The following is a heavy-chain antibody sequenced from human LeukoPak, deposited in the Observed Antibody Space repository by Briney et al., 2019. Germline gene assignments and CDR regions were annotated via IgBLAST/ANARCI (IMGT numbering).Heavy chain of an antibody. D-gene: IGHD4-23*01. J-gene: IGHJ4*02. CDR2: ISWNSGSI. CDR1: GFTFDDYA. Sequence: GRSLRLSCAASGFTFDDYAMHWVRQAPEKGLEWVSGISWNSGSIGYADSVKGRFTISRDNAKNSLYLQMNSLRAEDTALYYCAKDINGGFIFDYWGQGTLVTVSS. CDR3: AKDINGGFIFDY. V-gene: IGHV3-9*01.